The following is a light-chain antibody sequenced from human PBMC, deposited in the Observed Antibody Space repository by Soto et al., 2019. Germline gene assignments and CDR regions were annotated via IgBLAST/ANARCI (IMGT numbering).Light chain of an antibody. Sequence: EIVLTQSPGPLSLSPGEGATLSCRASQSVNSYLAWYQQKPGQAPRLLIYGAFSRATGIPDRFSGSGSGTDFTLTISRLESEDFAVYYCQKYGDSRAFGQGTKVEIK. V-gene: IGKV3-20*01. J-gene: IGKJ1*01. CDR3: QKYGDSRA. CDR1: QSVNSY. CDR2: GAF.